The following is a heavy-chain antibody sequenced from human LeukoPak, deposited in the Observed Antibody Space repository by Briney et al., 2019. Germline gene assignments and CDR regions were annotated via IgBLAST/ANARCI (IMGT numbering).Heavy chain of an antibody. D-gene: IGHD6-19*01. V-gene: IGHV3-23*01. Sequence: GGSLRLSCAASGFTFSSYAMSWVPQAPGKGLEWVSPISGSGSSTYYADSVKGRFTISRDNSKNTLYLQMNSLRAEDTAVYYCAKGVAVASPYYFDYWGQGTLVTVSS. CDR2: ISGSGSST. CDR1: GFTFSSYA. J-gene: IGHJ4*02. CDR3: AKGVAVASPYYFDY.